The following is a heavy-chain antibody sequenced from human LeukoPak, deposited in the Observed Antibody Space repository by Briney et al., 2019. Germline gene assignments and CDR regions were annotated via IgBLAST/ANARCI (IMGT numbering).Heavy chain of an antibody. CDR3: ARYDSSGSYFDY. V-gene: IGHV1-3*03. CDR1: GYTFTSYA. CDR2: INAGNGNT. J-gene: IGHJ4*02. Sequence: GASVKVSCKASGYTFTSYAMHWVRQAPGQRLEWMGWINAGNGNTKYSQEFQGRVTITRDTSASTAYMELSSLRSEDMAVYYCARYDSSGSYFDYWGQGTLVTVSS. D-gene: IGHD3-22*01.